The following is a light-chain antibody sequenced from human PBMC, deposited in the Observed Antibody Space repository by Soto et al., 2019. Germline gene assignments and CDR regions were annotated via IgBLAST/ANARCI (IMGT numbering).Light chain of an antibody. J-gene: IGKJ4*01. CDR2: DAS. CDR3: QQRSNWPLT. V-gene: IGKV3-11*01. CDR1: QSVSSY. Sequence: EIVLTQSPATVSLSPGERATLSCRASQSVSSYLAWYQQKPGQAPRLLIYDASNRATGIPARFSGSWSGTDFTLTISSLEPEDFAVYYCQQRSNWPLTFGGGTKVEIK.